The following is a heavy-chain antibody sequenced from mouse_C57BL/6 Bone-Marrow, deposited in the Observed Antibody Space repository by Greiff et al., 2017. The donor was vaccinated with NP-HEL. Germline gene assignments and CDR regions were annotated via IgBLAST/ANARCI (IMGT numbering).Heavy chain of an antibody. CDR2: IRNKANNHAT. V-gene: IGHV6-6*01. Sequence: EVQLVESGGGLVQPGGSMKLSCAASGFTFSDAWMDWVRQSPEKGLEWVAEIRNKANNHATYYAESVKGRFIISRDDSKSSVYLQMNSLRAEDTGIYYCTGVGGNYVDYWGQGTTLTVSS. CDR3: TGVGGNYVDY. D-gene: IGHD2-14*01. CDR1: GFTFSDAW. J-gene: IGHJ2*01.